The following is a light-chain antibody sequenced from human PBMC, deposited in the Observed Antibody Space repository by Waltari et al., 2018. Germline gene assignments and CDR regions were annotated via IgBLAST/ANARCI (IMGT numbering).Light chain of an antibody. J-gene: IGLJ3*02. CDR1: SSAIGGYDY. V-gene: IGLV2-14*03. CDR3: TSYTRKHTWV. Sequence: QSALTQPASVSGSPGQSITISCSGTSSAIGGYDYVHWYQQYPGIAPKLIIYDVTNRPSGVSNRFSGSKSGYTASLTISGLQAADEAHYYCTSYTRKHTWVFGGGTKVTVL. CDR2: DVT.